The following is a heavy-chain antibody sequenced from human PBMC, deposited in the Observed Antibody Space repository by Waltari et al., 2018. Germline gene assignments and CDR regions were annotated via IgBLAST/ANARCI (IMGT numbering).Heavy chain of an antibody. Sequence: EVQLVQSGAEVKKPGEFLKISYKGSGYTFTNYWIGWLRQMPGKGLEWMGIIYPVDSDTRYNPSFQGQVTISADKSISTAYLQWSSLKASDTAMYYCARLHEGYSYGYQDYWGQGTLVTVSS. CDR3: ARLHEGYSYGYQDY. CDR1: GYTFTNYW. V-gene: IGHV5-51*01. CDR2: IYPVDSDT. J-gene: IGHJ4*02. D-gene: IGHD5-18*01.